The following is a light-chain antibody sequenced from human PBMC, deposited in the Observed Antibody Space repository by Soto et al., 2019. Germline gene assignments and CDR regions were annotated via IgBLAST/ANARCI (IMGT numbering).Light chain of an antibody. CDR2: NNN. CDR1: SSNIGSNT. V-gene: IGLV1-44*01. CDR3: AAWDDSLNGQVV. J-gene: IGLJ2*01. Sequence: QSVLTQPPSASGTPGQRVTISCSGSSSNIGSNTVNWYQQLPGTAPKLLIYNNNQRPSGVPDRFSGSKSGTSASLAISGLQSEDEADYYCAAWDDSLNGQVVFGGGTKVTVL.